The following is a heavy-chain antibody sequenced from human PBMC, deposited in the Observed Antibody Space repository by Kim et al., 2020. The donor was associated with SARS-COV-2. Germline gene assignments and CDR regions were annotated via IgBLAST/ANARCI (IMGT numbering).Heavy chain of an antibody. J-gene: IGHJ5*02. V-gene: IGHV1-24*01. CDR1: GYSLTQTA. D-gene: IGHD6-19*01. Sequence: ASVKVSCKVSGYSLTQTAIHWVRQAPGKGLEWMGNFGPRDVKGIYAQKFQGRFALTQDTSTDTAYMELTSLTSEDTAVYYCAADLISLSGRYHGGWFDPW. CDR2: FGPRDVKG. CDR3: AADLISLSGRYHGGWFDP.